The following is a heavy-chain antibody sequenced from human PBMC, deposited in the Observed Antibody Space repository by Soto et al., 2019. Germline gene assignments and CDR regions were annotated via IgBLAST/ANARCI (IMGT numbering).Heavy chain of an antibody. V-gene: IGHV3-23*01. J-gene: IGHJ2*01. CDR3: AKEPVGPDWYFEL. CDR2: ISGSGIST. CDR1: GFTFRSYA. Sequence: QPGGSLRLSCAASGFTFRSYAMSWVRQAPGKGLEWVSGISGSGISTHYADSVKGRFTVSRDNSKNTLYLQMNSLRAEDTAVYNCAKEPVGPDWYFELWGRGTLVTVSS.